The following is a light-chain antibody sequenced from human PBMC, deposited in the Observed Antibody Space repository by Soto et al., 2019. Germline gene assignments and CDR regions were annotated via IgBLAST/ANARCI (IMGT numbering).Light chain of an antibody. V-gene: IGKV3-20*01. CDR3: QQYAGPPTT. CDR2: GAS. Sequence: IVLTQSPGTLSLSPGERATLACRAGQSVTSTYLAWYQQKPGQAPRLLIYGASSRATGIPDRFSGSGSGTDFTLTISRLEPEDFAVYYCQQYAGPPTTFGQGTRLEIK. J-gene: IGKJ5*01. CDR1: QSVTSTY.